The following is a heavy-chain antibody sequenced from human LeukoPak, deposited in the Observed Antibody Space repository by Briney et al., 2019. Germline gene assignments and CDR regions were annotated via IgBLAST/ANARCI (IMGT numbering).Heavy chain of an antibody. CDR2: INHSGST. V-gene: IGHV4-34*01. CDR1: GGSFSGYY. CDR3: ARGVRYYGSGSYYSTPLFDY. J-gene: IGHJ4*02. D-gene: IGHD3-10*01. Sequence: SETLSLTCAVYGGSFSGYYWSWIRQPPGKGLEWIGEINHSGSTNYNPSLKSRVTISVDTSKNQFSLKPSSVTAADTAVYYCARGVRYYGSGSYYSTPLFDYWGQGTLVTASS.